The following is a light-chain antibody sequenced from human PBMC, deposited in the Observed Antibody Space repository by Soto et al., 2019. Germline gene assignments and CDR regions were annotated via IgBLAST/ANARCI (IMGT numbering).Light chain of an antibody. J-gene: IGKJ1*01. Sequence: EIVLTQSPDTLSLSPGERATLSCRASQSVTSNYLAWYQQKPGQAPRLLMFGASIRDTGIPDRFIGSGSGTDFTLTITRLEPEDFAVFYCQQYGSSPGTFGQGTKVDIK. CDR1: QSVTSNY. V-gene: IGKV3-20*01. CDR2: GAS. CDR3: QQYGSSPGT.